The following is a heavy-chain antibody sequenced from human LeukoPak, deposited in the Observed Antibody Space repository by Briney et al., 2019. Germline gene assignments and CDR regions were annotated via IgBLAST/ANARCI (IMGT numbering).Heavy chain of an antibody. CDR1: GFTFSSYG. J-gene: IGHJ4*02. V-gene: IGHV3-30*02. CDR3: ANTPPQLLVNDYMDY. D-gene: IGHD2-2*01. CDR2: IRYDGSNK. Sequence: GGSLRLSCAASGFTFSSYGMHWVRQAPGKGLEWVAFIRYDGSNKYYADSVKGRFTISRDNSKNTLYLQMSSLRAEDTAVYYCANTPPQLLVNDYMDYWGQGTLVTVSS.